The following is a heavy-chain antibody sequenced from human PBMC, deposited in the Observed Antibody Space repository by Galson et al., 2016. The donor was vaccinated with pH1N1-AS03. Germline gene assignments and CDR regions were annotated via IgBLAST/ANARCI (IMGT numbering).Heavy chain of an antibody. D-gene: IGHD3/OR15-3a*01. V-gene: IGHV3-23*01. J-gene: IGHJ5*02. CDR3: ARGTGSPHWFDP. CDR1: GFTFNIYA. Sequence: SLRLSCAASGFTFNIYAMHWVRQTPGKGLEWVSGVGGIDASLYYAESVKGRFTVSRDNSKNTLYLQMNSLRAEDTAIYYCARGTGSPHWFDPWGQGTFVTVSA. CDR2: VGGIDASL.